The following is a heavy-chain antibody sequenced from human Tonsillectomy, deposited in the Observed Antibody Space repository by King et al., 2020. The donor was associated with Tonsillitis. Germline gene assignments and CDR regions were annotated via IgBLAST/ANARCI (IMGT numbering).Heavy chain of an antibody. CDR2: IYHSGST. Sequence: QLQKSGPGLVKPSETLSLTCAVSGYSISSGYYWGWIRQPPGKGLEWIGSIYHSGSTYYNPSLKSRVTISVDTSKNQFSLKLSSVTAADTAVYYCARTPAGIYYFDYWGQGTLVTVSS. D-gene: IGHD6-13*01. CDR3: ARTPAGIYYFDY. V-gene: IGHV4-38-2*01. J-gene: IGHJ4*02. CDR1: GYSISSGYY.